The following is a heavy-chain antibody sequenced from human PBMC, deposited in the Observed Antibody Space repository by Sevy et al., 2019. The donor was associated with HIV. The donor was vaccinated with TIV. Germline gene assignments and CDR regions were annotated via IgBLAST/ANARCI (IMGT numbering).Heavy chain of an antibody. Sequence: GASVKVSCKASGYTFTSYGISWVRQAPGQGLEWMGWISAYNGNTNDAQKLQGRVTMTTDTSTSTAYMVLRSLRSDDTAVYYCARVFRYDYVWGSYRPDAFDIWGQGTMVTVSS. CDR1: GYTFTSYG. CDR2: ISAYNGNT. D-gene: IGHD3-16*02. CDR3: ARVFRYDYVWGSYRPDAFDI. V-gene: IGHV1-18*01. J-gene: IGHJ3*02.